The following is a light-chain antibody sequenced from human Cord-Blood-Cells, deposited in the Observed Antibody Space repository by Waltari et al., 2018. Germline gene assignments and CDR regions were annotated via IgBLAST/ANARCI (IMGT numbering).Light chain of an antibody. V-gene: IGKV3-20*01. CDR2: GAP. J-gene: IGKJ2*03. CDR3: QQYGSSPPYS. CDR1: QSVSSRY. Sequence: EIVLTQSPGTLSLSPGERATLPCRASQSVSSRYLAWYQQKPGQTPRLLLYGAPSRATGIPDRFSGSGSGTDFTLTISRLEPEDFAVYYCQQYGSSPPYSFGQGTKLEIK.